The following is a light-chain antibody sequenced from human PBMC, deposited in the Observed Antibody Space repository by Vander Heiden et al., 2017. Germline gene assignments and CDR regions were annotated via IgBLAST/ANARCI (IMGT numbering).Light chain of an antibody. CDR2: EDN. CDR1: SCSIASNY. CDR3: QSYDSSYWV. J-gene: IGLJ3*02. Sequence: FMLTQPHSVSESPGKTVTISCTRSSCSIASNYVQWYQQRPGSSPTTVIYEDNQRPSGVPDRFSGSIDSSSNSASLTISGLKTEDEADYYCQSYDSSYWVFGGGTKLTVL. V-gene: IGLV6-57*01.